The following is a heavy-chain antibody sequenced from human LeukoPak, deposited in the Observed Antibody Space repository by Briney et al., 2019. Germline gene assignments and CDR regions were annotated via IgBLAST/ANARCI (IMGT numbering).Heavy chain of an antibody. Sequence: PSETLSLICTVSGGSISSSSYYWGWIRQPPGKVLEWIGRIYYSGSTYYNPSLKSRVTISVDTSKNQFSLKLSSVNAADTAVYYCARRPDSYCSSTSCPFDIWGQGTMVTVSS. V-gene: IGHV4-39*01. J-gene: IGHJ3*02. CDR3: ARRPDSYCSSTSCPFDI. CDR2: IYYSGST. CDR1: GGSISSSSYY. D-gene: IGHD2-2*01.